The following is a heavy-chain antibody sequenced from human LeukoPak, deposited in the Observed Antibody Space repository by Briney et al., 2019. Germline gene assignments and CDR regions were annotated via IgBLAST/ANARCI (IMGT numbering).Heavy chain of an antibody. J-gene: IGHJ4*02. CDR3: TTDLGTYYHGSQRLIPIDY. CDR2: IKSKTDGETT. Sequence: GGSLRLSCATSGFTFSNAWMNWVRQAPGKGLEWIGRIKSKTDGETTNYAEPVRGRFTISRDDSKSAVYLQMNSLKIEDTAVYYCTTDLGTYYHGSQRLIPIDYWGQGTLVTVSS. D-gene: IGHD3-10*01. V-gene: IGHV3-15*07. CDR1: GFTFSNAW.